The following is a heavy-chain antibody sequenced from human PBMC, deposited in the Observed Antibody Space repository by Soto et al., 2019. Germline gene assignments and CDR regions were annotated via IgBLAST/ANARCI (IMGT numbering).Heavy chain of an antibody. CDR1: GGTFSSYA. CDR2: IIPIFGTA. CDR3: ARGGYCSGGSCPYDY. V-gene: IGHV1-69*13. Sequence: SVKVSCKASGGTFSSYAISWVRQAPGQGLEWMGGIIPIFGTANYAQKFQGRVTITADESTSTAYMELSSLRSEDTAVYYCARGGYCSGGSCPYDYWGQGTLVTVSS. J-gene: IGHJ4*02. D-gene: IGHD2-15*01.